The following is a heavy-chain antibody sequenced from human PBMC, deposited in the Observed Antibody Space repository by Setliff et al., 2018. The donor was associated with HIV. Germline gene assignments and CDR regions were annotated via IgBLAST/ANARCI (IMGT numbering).Heavy chain of an antibody. CDR2: IYYSGST. Sequence: SETLSLTCTVSGDSINSYYWSWVRQHPGKGLEWIGYIYYSGSTYYNPSLKSRVTISVDTSKNQFSLKLSSVTAADTAVYYCARVPPLKAFGGVISLYYFDYWGQGTLVTVSS. CDR3: ARVPPLKAFGGVISLYYFDY. V-gene: IGHV4-59*06. CDR1: GDSINSYY. J-gene: IGHJ4*02. D-gene: IGHD3-16*02.